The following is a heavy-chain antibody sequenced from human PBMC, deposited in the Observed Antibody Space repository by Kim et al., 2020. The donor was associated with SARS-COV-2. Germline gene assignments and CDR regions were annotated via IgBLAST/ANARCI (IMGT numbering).Heavy chain of an antibody. CDR3: ARDEAYCGGDCYWGYYYYGMDV. D-gene: IGHD2-21*02. CDR1: GYTFTSYA. Sequence: ASVKVSCKASGYTFTSYAMHWVRQAPGQRLEWMGWINAGNGNTKYSQKFQGRVTITRDTSASTAYMELSSLRSEDTAVYYCARDEAYCGGDCYWGYYYYGMDVCGQGTTVTVSS. CDR2: INAGNGNT. V-gene: IGHV1-3*01. J-gene: IGHJ6*02.